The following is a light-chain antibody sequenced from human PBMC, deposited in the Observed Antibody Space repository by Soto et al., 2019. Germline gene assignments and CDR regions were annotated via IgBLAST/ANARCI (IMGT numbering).Light chain of an antibody. CDR1: SSDIGSYNR. Sequence: QSALTQSPSVSGSPGQSVTISCTGTSSDIGSYNRVSWYQQPPGTAPKLMIYEVSNRPSGVPDRFSGSKSGNTASLTISGLRAEDEADYYCCSYTTSTTFVFGTGTKLTVL. V-gene: IGLV2-18*02. CDR2: EVS. CDR3: CSYTTSTTFV. J-gene: IGLJ1*01.